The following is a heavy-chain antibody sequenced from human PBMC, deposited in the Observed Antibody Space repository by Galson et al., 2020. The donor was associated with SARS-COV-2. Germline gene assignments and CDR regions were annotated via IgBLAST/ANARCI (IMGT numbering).Heavy chain of an antibody. Sequence: TGGSLRLSCAASGFTFSSYGMHWVRQAPGKGLEWVAVISYDGSNKYYADSVKGRFTISRDNSKNTLYLQMNSLRAEDTAVYYCAKPRSGSYRDAFDIWGQGTMVTVSS. CDR2: ISYDGSNK. CDR3: AKPRSGSYRDAFDI. J-gene: IGHJ3*02. CDR1: GFTFSSYG. V-gene: IGHV3-30*18. D-gene: IGHD1-26*01.